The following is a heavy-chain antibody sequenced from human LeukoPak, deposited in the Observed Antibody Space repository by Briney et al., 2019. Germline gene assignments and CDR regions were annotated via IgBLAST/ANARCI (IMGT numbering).Heavy chain of an antibody. Sequence: SQTLSLTCAISGDSVSSNSPTWNWIRQSPSRGLEWLGRTYYRSKWYNEHAVSVKSRITVNPDTSNNRFYLHLNSVTPEDTAVYYCARYHYGSGLINWGQGTLVTVSS. CDR1: GDSVSSNSPT. V-gene: IGHV6-1*01. D-gene: IGHD3-10*01. J-gene: IGHJ4*02. CDR3: ARYHYGSGLIN. CDR2: TYYRSKWYN.